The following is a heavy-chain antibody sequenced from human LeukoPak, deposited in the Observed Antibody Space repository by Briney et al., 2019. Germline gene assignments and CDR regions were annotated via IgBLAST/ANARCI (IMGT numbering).Heavy chain of an antibody. D-gene: IGHD3-10*01. CDR2: MDENGNEI. CDR3: ARDRHYGSGSYYGY. V-gene: IGHV3-7*01. CDR1: GFTFSSYG. J-gene: IGHJ4*02. Sequence: GGTLRLSCAASGFTFSSYGMSWVRQAPGKGLEWVAKMDENGNEIFYVDSVKGRFTISRDNAKNSLYLQMNSLRAEDTAVYYCARDRHYGSGSYYGYWGQGTLVTVSS.